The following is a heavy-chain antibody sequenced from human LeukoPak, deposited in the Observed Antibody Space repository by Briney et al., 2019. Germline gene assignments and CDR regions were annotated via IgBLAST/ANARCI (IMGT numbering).Heavy chain of an antibody. Sequence: GGSLRLSCAASGFIVSTNYMSWVRQAPGKGLEWVSVIFSGGSTYYADSVKGRFTISRDKSNNTLYLQMNSLRAEDTAVYYCAELGITMIGGVWGKGTTVTISS. J-gene: IGHJ6*04. D-gene: IGHD3-10*02. CDR3: AELGITMIGGV. V-gene: IGHV3-53*01. CDR2: IFSGGST. CDR1: GFIVSTNY.